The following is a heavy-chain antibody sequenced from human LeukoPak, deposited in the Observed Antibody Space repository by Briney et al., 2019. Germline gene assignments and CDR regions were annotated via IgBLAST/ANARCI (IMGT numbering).Heavy chain of an antibody. D-gene: IGHD6-13*01. CDR2: FDPGDGET. V-gene: IGHV1-24*01. CDR1: GHTLTELS. J-gene: IGHJ5*02. CDR3: ATHRPRKPAASPGYSSSWYWFDP. Sequence: ASVKVSCRVSGHTLTELSMHWVRQAPGKGLGWRGGFDPGDGETIYAQKFQGRVTMTEDTSTDTASMGLSSLRSEDTAVYYCATHRPRKPAASPGYSSSWYWFDPWGQGTLVTVSS.